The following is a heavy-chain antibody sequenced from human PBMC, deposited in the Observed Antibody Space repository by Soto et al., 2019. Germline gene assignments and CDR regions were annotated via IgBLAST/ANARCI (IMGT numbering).Heavy chain of an antibody. CDR2: IYDSGSA. CDR3: ARGDRSSNDY. J-gene: IGHJ4*02. V-gene: IGHV4-59*01. CDR1: GGSISNYY. Sequence: SETLSLTCTVSGGSISNYYWSWIRQPPGKGLEWIGYIYDSGSAYYNPSLKSRVTISVDTSKNQFSLKLSSVTAADTAVYYWARGDRSSNDYWGQGILVTVSS. D-gene: IGHD6-13*01.